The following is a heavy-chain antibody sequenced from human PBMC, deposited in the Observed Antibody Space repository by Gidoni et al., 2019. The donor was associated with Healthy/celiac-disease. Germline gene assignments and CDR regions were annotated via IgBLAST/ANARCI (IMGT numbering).Heavy chain of an antibody. CDR1: GYTFTSYD. J-gene: IGHJ5*02. D-gene: IGHD1-20*01. CDR3: ARGRGPRRGRVTGTHSWFDP. V-gene: IGHV1-8*01. Sequence: QVQLVQLGSEVKKPGASVKVSCKASGYTFTSYDINWVRQATGQGFEWMGWKNPNSGNTGYAQKFQGRVTMTRNTSMSTAYMELSSLRSEDTAVYYCARGRGPRRGRVTGTHSWFDPWGQGTLVTGSS. CDR2: KNPNSGNT.